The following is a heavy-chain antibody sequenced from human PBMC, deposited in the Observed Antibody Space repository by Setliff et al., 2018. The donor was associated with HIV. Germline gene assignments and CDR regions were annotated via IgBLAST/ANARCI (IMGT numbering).Heavy chain of an antibody. CDR2: IYYTGST. CDR1: GGSISSYY. V-gene: IGHV4-59*08. J-gene: IGHJ3*01. D-gene: IGHD3-22*01. CDR3: ARGDTYYHDSSGYVKSALDCFDV. Sequence: PSETLSLTCTVSGGSISSYYWSWLRQPPGKGLEWIGYIYYTGSTNYDPSLKSRVTISVDMSKNQFSLKLNSVTAADTAVYHCARGDTYYHDSSGYVKSALDCFDVWGQGTMVTVSS.